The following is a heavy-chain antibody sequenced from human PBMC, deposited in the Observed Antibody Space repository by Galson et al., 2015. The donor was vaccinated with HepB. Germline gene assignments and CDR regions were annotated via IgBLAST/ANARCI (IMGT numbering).Heavy chain of an antibody. V-gene: IGHV3-21*04. D-gene: IGHD5-18*01. Sequence: SLRLSCAASGFTFSSYSMNWVRQAPGKGLEWVSSISSSSSYIYYADSVKGRFTISRDNAKNSLYLQMNSLRAEDTAVYYCAKGGYSYGYEVPLFDYWGQGTLVTVSS. CDR2: ISSSSSYI. CDR1: GFTFSSYS. J-gene: IGHJ4*02. CDR3: AKGGYSYGYEVPLFDY.